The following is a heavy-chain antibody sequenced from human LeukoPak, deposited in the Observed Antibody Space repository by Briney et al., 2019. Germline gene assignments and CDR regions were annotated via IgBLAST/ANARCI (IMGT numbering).Heavy chain of an antibody. CDR3: ARHGADIVVVPSGSIVY. Sequence: SETLSLTCTVSGGSISSSTYYWGWIRQPPGKGLEWIGGIYSSGSSYCNPSLKSRVTISVDTSKNQFSLKLSSVTAADTAVYYCARHGADIVVVPSGSIVYWGQGTLVTVSS. J-gene: IGHJ4*02. CDR2: IYSSGSS. D-gene: IGHD2-2*01. V-gene: IGHV4-39*01. CDR1: GGSISSSTYY.